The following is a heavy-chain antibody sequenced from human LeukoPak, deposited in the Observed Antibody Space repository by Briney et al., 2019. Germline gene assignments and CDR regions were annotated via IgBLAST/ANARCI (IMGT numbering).Heavy chain of an antibody. V-gene: IGHV4-39*01. D-gene: IGHD6-19*01. CDR1: GGSISSLSYY. Sequence: SETLSLTCSVSGGSISSLSYYWGWVRQPPGKGLEWIGSIYYGGRTYYNPSLKSRVTMPVDTSKNQFSLKLSSVTAADTTIYYCATSVTSSSGWYYGYWGQGSLVTVSS. CDR2: IYYGGRT. J-gene: IGHJ4*02. CDR3: ATSVTSSSGWYYGY.